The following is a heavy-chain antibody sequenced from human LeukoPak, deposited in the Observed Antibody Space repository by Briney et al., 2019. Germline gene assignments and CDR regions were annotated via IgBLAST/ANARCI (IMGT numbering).Heavy chain of an antibody. CDR2: INEGGNEK. CDR1: GFAFRNYW. CDR3: ARHPNSNWDY. J-gene: IGHJ4*02. V-gene: IGHV3-7*03. Sequence: GGSLRLSCAASGFAFRNYWMSWVRQVPGKGLEWVVNINEGGNEKNYVDSVKGRFTASRDNAQNSLYLQMNSLRVEDTAVYYCARHPNSNWDYWGQGTLVTVSS. D-gene: IGHD6-13*01.